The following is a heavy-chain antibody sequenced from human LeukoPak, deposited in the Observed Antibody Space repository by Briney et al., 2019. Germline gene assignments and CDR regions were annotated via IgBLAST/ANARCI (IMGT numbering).Heavy chain of an antibody. CDR3: AREDILTGYYTGYYYYGMDV. CDR1: GFTFRSYW. Sequence: PGGSLRLSCAASGFTFRSYWMSWVRQAPGKGLEWVANIKQDGSEKYYVDSVKGRFTISRDNAKNSLYLQMSSLRAEDTAVYYCAREDILTGYYTGYYYYGMDVWGQGTTVTVSS. D-gene: IGHD3-9*01. V-gene: IGHV3-7*03. CDR2: IKQDGSEK. J-gene: IGHJ6*02.